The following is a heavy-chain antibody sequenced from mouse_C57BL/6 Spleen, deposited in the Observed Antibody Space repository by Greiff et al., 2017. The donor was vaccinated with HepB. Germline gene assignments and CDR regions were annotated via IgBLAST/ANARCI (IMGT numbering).Heavy chain of an antibody. D-gene: IGHD1-2*01. V-gene: IGHV7-3*01. CDR2: IRNKANGYTT. CDR1: GFTFTDYY. CDR3: ARFITTAFYFDY. Sequence: EVKVVESGGGLVQPGGSLSLSCAASGFTFTDYYMSWVRQPPGKALEWLGFIRNKANGYTTEYSASVKGRFTISRDNSQSILYLQMKALRAEDSATYYCARFITTAFYFDYWGQGTTLTVSS. J-gene: IGHJ2*01.